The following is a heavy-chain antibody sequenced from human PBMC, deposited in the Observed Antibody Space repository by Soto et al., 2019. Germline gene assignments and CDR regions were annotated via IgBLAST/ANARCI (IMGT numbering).Heavy chain of an antibody. D-gene: IGHD6-13*01. CDR3: GRMDKQLAWYYGMDV. CDR1: GYSFTSYW. Sequence: GESLKISCKGSGYSFTSYWISWVRQMPGKGLEWMGRIDPSDSSTNYSPSFQGHVTISADNTISTSYLQWSSLKASNTAMYYCGRMDKQLAWYYGMDVWGQGTTVTVSS. J-gene: IGHJ6*02. CDR2: IDPSDSST. V-gene: IGHV5-10-1*01.